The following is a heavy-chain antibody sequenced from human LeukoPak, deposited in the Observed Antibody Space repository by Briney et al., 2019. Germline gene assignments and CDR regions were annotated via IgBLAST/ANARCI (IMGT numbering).Heavy chain of an antibody. V-gene: IGHV3-30*02. D-gene: IGHD3-10*01. CDR2: IRYDGSNK. Sequence: GGSLRLSCAASGFTFSSYGMHWVRQAPGKGLEWVAFIRYDGSNKYYADSVKGRFTISRDNSKNTLYLQMNSLRAEDTALYYCATGALLWFGGLNWFDPWGQGTLVTVSS. CDR1: GFTFSSYG. J-gene: IGHJ5*02. CDR3: ATGALLWFGGLNWFDP.